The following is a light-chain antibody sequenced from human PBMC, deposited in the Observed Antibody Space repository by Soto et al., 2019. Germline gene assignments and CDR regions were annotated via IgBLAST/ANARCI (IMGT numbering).Light chain of an antibody. CDR3: QQYSSYPET. J-gene: IGKJ1*01. CDR1: QGISSW. CDR2: EAS. Sequence: DIQMTQSPSTLSASVGDRVTITCRASQGISSWLAWYQQKPGKAPNLLIYEASRLESAVPSRFSGSASGTEFTLTINSLQPDDFATYFCQQYSSYPETFGQGTKVDIK. V-gene: IGKV1-5*03.